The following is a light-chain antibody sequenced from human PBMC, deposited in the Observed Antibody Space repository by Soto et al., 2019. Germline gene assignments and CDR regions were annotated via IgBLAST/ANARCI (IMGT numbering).Light chain of an antibody. Sequence: VMTQSPDSLAVSLGESATINCKSSQNVLYSSNNKSYLAWYQLKPGQPPRLLIYWASNQGPGVPDRFTGSGSGTDFTLTISSLQAEDVAIYYCQQYYGTPRTLGQGTKVDI. V-gene: IGKV4-1*01. CDR2: WAS. CDR1: QNVLYSSNNKSY. J-gene: IGKJ1*01. CDR3: QQYYGTPRT.